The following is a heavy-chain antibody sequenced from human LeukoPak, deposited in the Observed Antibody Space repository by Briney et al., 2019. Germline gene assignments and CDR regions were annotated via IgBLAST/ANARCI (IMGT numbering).Heavy chain of an antibody. CDR2: ISSSSGYI. D-gene: IGHD2-15*01. J-gene: IGHJ4*02. CDR1: GFTFSSYA. Sequence: KPGGSLRLSCAASGFTFSSYAMSWVREPPGKGLEWVSSISSSSGYIYYGDSVKGRFTISRDNAKNSLYLQMNSLRAEDTAVYYCARDSASGGSSDYWGQGTLVTVSS. V-gene: IGHV3-21*01. CDR3: ARDSASGGSSDY.